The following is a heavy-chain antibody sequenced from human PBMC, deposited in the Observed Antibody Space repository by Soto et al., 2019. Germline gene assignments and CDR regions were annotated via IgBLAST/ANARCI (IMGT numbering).Heavy chain of an antibody. V-gene: IGHV3-23*01. CDR3: AKDLRQQLVLFLNY. D-gene: IGHD6-13*01. CDR2: ISGSGGST. J-gene: IGHJ4*02. Sequence: GGSLRLSCAASGFTFSSYAMSWVRQAPGKGLEWVSAISGSGGSTYYADSVKGRFTISRDNSKNTLYLQMNSLRAEDTAVYYCAKDLRQQLVLFLNYWGQGTLVTVSS. CDR1: GFTFSSYA.